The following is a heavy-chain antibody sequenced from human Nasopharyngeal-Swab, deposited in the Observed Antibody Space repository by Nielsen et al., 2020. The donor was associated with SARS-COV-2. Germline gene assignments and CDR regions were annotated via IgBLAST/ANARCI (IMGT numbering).Heavy chain of an antibody. CDR2: ISWNSGSI. CDR3: ARVSGVGATTDY. Sequence: SLKISCAASGFTFDDYAMHWVRQAPGKGLEWVSGISWNSGSIGYADSVKGRFTISRDNAKNSLYLQMNSLRDEDTAVYYCARVSGVGATTDYWGQGTLVTVSS. D-gene: IGHD1-26*01. J-gene: IGHJ4*02. CDR1: GFTFDDYA. V-gene: IGHV3-9*01.